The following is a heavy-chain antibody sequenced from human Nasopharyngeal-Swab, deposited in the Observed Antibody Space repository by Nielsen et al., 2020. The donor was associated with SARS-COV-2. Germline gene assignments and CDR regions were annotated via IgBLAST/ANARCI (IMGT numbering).Heavy chain of an antibody. CDR2: INHSGST. J-gene: IGHJ4*02. D-gene: IGHD3-3*01. Sequence: RQAPGKGLEWIGEINHSGSTNYNPSLKSRVTISVDTSKNQFSLKLSSVTAADTVVYYCARGLKTYYDFWSGYSFDYWGQGTLVTVSS. CDR3: ARGLKTYYDFWSGYSFDY. V-gene: IGHV4-34*01.